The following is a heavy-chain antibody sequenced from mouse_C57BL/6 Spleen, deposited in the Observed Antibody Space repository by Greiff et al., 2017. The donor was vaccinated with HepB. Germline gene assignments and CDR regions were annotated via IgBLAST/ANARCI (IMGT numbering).Heavy chain of an antibody. D-gene: IGHD2-1*01. CDR2: IYWDDDK. CDR3: ARGGNYDLDY. J-gene: IGHJ2*01. V-gene: IGHV8-12*01. CDR1: GFSLSTSGMG. Sequence: QVTLKESGPGILQSSQTLSLTCSFSGFSLSTSGMGVSWIRQPSGKGLEWLAHIYWDDDKRYNPSLKSRLTISKDTSRNQVFLKITSVDTADTAIYCCARGGNYDLDYWGQGTTLTGSS.